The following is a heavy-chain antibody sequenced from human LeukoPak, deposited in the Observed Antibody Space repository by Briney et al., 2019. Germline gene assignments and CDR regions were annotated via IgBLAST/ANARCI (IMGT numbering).Heavy chain of an antibody. D-gene: IGHD1-26*01. CDR2: IIPIFGTA. CDR1: GGTFSSYA. V-gene: IGHV1-69*06. CDR3: AKGFPSGAPTGTWDFQH. Sequence: RASVKVSCKASGGTFSSYAISWVRQAPGQGLEWMGGIIPIFGTANYAQKFQGRVTITADKSTSTAYMELSSLRSEDTAVYYCAKGFPSGAPTGTWDFQHWGQGTLVTVSS. J-gene: IGHJ1*01.